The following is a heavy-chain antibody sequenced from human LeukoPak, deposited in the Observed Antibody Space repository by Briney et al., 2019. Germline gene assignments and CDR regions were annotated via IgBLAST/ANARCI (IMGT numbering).Heavy chain of an antibody. J-gene: IGHJ4*02. D-gene: IGHD5-12*01. CDR1: GFTFSSYW. CDR2: IKSDGSET. CDR3: AKDDVEMATISSYFDY. V-gene: IGHV3-74*01. Sequence: PGGSLRLSCAASGFTFSSYWMHWVRHAPGKGLMWVSRIKSDGSETSYADSVKGRFTISRDNARNTLYLQMNSLRAEDAAVYYCAKDDVEMATISSYFDYWGQGTLVTVSS.